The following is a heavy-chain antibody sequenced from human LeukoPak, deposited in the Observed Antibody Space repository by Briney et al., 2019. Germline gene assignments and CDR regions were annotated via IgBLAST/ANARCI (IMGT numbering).Heavy chain of an antibody. J-gene: IGHJ4*02. CDR2: IRYDGSNK. CDR1: GFTFSSYG. V-gene: IGHV3-30*02. CDR3: AKDLRYCSSTSCYNSY. Sequence: GGSLRLSCAASGFTFSSYGMHWVRQAPGKGLEWVAFIRYDGSNKYYADSVKGRFTISRDNSKNTLYLQMNSLRAEDTAVYYCAKDLRYCSSTSCYNSYWGQGTLVTVSS. D-gene: IGHD2-2*02.